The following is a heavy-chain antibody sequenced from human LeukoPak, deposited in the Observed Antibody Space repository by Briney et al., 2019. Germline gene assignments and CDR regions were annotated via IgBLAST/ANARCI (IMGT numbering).Heavy chain of an antibody. CDR1: GGSFSGYY. CDR2: INHSGST. V-gene: IGHV4-34*01. J-gene: IGHJ4*02. D-gene: IGHD6-13*01. Sequence: PSETLSLTCAVYGGSFSGYYWSWIRQPPGKGLEWIGEINHSGSTNYNPSLKSRVTISVDTSKNQFSLKLSSVTAADTAVYYCSSSYPAGDDYWGQGTLVTVSS. CDR3: SSSYPAGDDY.